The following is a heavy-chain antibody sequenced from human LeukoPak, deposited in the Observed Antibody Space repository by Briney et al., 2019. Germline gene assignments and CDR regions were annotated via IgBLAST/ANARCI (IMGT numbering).Heavy chain of an antibody. J-gene: IGHJ4*02. CDR2: ISGYYGNT. Sequence: ASVKVSCKASGYTFTSYGISWARQAPGQGLEWMGWISGYYGNTDTAQNLQGRVTMTRDTSTSTAYMELRSLTSDDTAVYYCARRGPVGGGWGFDYWGQGTLVTVSS. CDR3: ARRGPVGGGWGFDY. V-gene: IGHV1-18*01. D-gene: IGHD6-19*01. CDR1: GYTFTSYG.